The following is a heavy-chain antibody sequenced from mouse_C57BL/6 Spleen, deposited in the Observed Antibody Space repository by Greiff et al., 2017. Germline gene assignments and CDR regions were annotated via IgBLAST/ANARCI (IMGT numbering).Heavy chain of an antibody. CDR2: IDPSDSYT. J-gene: IGHJ2*01. V-gene: IGHV1-69*01. Sequence: QVQLQQPGAELVMPGASVKLSCKASGYTFTSYWMHWVKQRPGQGLEWIGEIDPSDSYTNYNRKFKGKSTLTVDKSSSTAYMQLSSLTSEDSAVYYCALYYYGSSYYDYWGQGTTRTVSS. D-gene: IGHD1-1*01. CDR3: ALYYYGSSYYDY. CDR1: GYTFTSYW.